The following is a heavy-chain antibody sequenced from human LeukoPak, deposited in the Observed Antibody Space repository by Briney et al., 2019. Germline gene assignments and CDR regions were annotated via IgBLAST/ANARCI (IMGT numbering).Heavy chain of an antibody. CDR2: INHSGST. Sequence: SETLSLTCAVYGGSFSGYYWSWIRQPPGKGLEWIGEINHSGSTNYNPSLKSRVTISVDTSKNQFSLKLSSVTAADTAVYYCARESSSWYKEGIFDYWGQGTLVTVSS. V-gene: IGHV4-34*01. CDR1: GGSFSGYY. CDR3: ARESSSWYKEGIFDY. D-gene: IGHD6-13*01. J-gene: IGHJ4*02.